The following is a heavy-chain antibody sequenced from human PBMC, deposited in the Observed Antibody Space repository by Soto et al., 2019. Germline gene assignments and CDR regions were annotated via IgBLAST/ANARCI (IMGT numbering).Heavy chain of an antibody. V-gene: IGHV1-8*01. J-gene: IGHJ6*02. D-gene: IGHD3-3*01. Sequence: ASVKVSCKASGYTFTSYDINWVRQATGQGLEWMGWMNPNSGNTGYAQKFQGRVTMTRNTSISTAYMELSSLRSEDTAVYYCARGGGITIFGVVPHSGMGVWGQGTTVTVSS. CDR2: MNPNSGNT. CDR3: ARGGGITIFGVVPHSGMGV. CDR1: GYTFTSYD.